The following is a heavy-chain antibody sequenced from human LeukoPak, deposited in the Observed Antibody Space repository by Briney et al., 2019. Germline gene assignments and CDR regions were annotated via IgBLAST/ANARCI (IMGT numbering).Heavy chain of an antibody. J-gene: IGHJ6*03. CDR3: AKDRYYGSGSYYYYMDV. V-gene: IGHV4-4*07. D-gene: IGHD3-10*01. CDR2: IYTSGST. Sequence: SETLSLTCTVSGGSISSYYWSWIRQPAGKGLEWIGRIYTSGSTNYNPSLKSRVTMSVDTSKNQFSLKLSSVTAEDTAVYYCAKDRYYGSGSYYYYMDVWGKGTTVTVSS. CDR1: GGSISSYY.